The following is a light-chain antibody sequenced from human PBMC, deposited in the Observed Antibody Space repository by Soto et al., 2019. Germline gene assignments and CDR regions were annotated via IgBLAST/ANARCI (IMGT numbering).Light chain of an antibody. CDR1: SSNIWAGYD. CDR2: GNN. J-gene: IGLJ1*01. V-gene: IGLV1-40*01. CDR3: QSYDSSLSAYV. Sequence: QSVLTQPPSVSGAPGQRVTISCTGSSSNIWAGYDVHWYQQLPGTAPKLLIYGNNNRPSGVPDRFSGSKSDTSASLAITELQAEDEADYYCQSYDSSLSAYVFGPGTKLTVL.